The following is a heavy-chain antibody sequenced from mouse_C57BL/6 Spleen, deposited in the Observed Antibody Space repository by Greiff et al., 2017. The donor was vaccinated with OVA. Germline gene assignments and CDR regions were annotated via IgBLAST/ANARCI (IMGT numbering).Heavy chain of an antibody. Sequence: QVQLKESGAELVRPGASVKLSCKASGYTFTDYYINWVKQRPGQGLEWIARIYPGSGNTYYNEKFKGKATLTAEKSSSTAYMQLSSLTSEDSAVYFCAKDYFDYWGQGTTLTVSS. CDR1: GYTFTDYY. V-gene: IGHV1-76*01. CDR3: AKDYFDY. J-gene: IGHJ2*01. CDR2: IYPGSGNT.